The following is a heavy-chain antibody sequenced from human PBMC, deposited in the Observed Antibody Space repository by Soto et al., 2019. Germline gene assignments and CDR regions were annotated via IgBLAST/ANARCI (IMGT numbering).Heavy chain of an antibody. D-gene: IGHD2-21*02. CDR2: IIPIFGTA. J-gene: IGHJ2*01. CDR3: ARVKGGDRHLYWYFDL. CDR1: GGTFSSYA. Sequence: QVQLVQSGAEVKKPGSSVKVSCKASGGTFSSYAISWVRQAPVQGLEWMGGIIPIFGTANYAQKFQGRVTITADESTSTAYMELSSLRSEDTAVYYCARVKGGDRHLYWYFDLWGRGTLVTVSS. V-gene: IGHV1-69*01.